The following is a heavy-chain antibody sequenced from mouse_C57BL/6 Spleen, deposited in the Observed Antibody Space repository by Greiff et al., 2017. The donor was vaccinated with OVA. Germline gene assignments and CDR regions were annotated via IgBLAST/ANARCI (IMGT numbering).Heavy chain of an antibody. CDR3: AKNYYGSSYAMDY. J-gene: IGHJ4*01. V-gene: IGHV1-58*01. CDR2: IYIGNGYT. CDR1: GYTFTSYG. Sequence: EVKLVESGAELVRPGSSVKMSCKTSGYTFTSYGINWVKQRPGQGLEWIGYIYIGNGYTEYNEKFKGKATLTSDTSSSTSYMQLSSLTSEDSAIYFCAKNYYGSSYAMDYWGQGTSVTVSS. D-gene: IGHD1-1*01.